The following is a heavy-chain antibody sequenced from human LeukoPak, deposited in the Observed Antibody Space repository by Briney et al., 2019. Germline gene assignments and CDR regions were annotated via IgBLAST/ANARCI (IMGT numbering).Heavy chain of an antibody. Sequence: GASVKVSCKASGYTFTSYDINWVRQATGQGLEWMGWMNPNSGNTGYAQKFQGRVTITRNTSISTAYMELSRLRSDDTAVYYCARSGHRTSCYQFWGQGTLVTVSS. CDR2: MNPNSGNT. V-gene: IGHV1-8*03. D-gene: IGHD2-2*01. CDR3: ARSGHRTSCYQF. J-gene: IGHJ4*02. CDR1: GYTFTSYD.